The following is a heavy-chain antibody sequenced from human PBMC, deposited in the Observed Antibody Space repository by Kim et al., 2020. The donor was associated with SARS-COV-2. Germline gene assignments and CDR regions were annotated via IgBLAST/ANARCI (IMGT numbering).Heavy chain of an antibody. CDR3: ARESPLTGHRYFDH. Sequence: ASVKVSCKASGYNFPTNFIHWVRQAPRQGLEWVGMMNPRGGDTSYAQKFQGRVTMTTDTSTSTVYMNLSSLRSEDTALYYCARESPLTGHRYFDHWGQGTQVTVSS. V-gene: IGHV1-46*01. CDR1: GYNFPTNF. D-gene: IGHD7-27*01. CDR2: MNPRGGDT. J-gene: IGHJ4*02.